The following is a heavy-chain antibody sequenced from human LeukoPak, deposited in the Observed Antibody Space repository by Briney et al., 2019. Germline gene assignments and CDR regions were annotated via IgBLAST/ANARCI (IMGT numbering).Heavy chain of an antibody. Sequence: PGGSLRLSCAASGFTFSNYMMHWVRQAPGKGLVWVSRIKSDGITITYADSVKGRFTISRDNSKNTLYLQMNSLRVEDTAVYYCAKWRLVPRDPFDYWGQGTLVTVFS. CDR2: IKSDGITI. CDR1: GFTFSNYM. J-gene: IGHJ4*02. CDR3: AKWRLVPRDPFDY. D-gene: IGHD6-19*01. V-gene: IGHV3-74*01.